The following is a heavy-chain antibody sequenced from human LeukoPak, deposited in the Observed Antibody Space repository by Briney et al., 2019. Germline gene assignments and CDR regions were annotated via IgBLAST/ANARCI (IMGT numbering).Heavy chain of an antibody. CDR1: GGPIISGGYY. Sequence: YPAQPLSLPCTVSGGPIISGGYYWSSIRQHPGKGLEWIGFIYYSGSTYYNPSLKSRVTFSVDTSKNQFSLKLSSVNAADTAVYYCARAVYDYIWGSYRFDYWGQGTLVTVSS. J-gene: IGHJ4*02. CDR3: ARAVYDYIWGSYRFDY. V-gene: IGHV4-31*03. CDR2: IYYSGST. D-gene: IGHD3-16*02.